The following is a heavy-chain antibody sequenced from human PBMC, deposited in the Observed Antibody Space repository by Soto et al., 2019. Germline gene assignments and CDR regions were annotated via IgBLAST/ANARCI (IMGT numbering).Heavy chain of an antibody. Sequence: SETLSLTCAVSGYSINSDYYWGWIRQPPGKGLEWIGSVDHSGRTYYSPSLRSRLTIFIDTSKNQFSLRLTSVTAADTAMYFCAKKGYYPSGKINLFDSWGPGTLVTAPQ. CDR2: VDHSGRT. V-gene: IGHV4-38-2*01. CDR1: GYSINSDYY. D-gene: IGHD3-10*01. CDR3: AKKGYYPSGKINLFDS. J-gene: IGHJ4*02.